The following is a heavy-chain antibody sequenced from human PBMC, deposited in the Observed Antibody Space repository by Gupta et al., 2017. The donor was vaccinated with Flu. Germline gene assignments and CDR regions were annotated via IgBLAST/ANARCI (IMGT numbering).Heavy chain of an antibody. D-gene: IGHD2-2*01. Sequence: GLEWVGRIRSKANSYATAYAASVKGRFTISRDDSKNTAYLQMNSLKTEDTAVYYCTAGSEGYCSSTSCYRSVYYYYYMDVWGKGTTVTVSS. CDR3: TAGSEGYCSSTSCYRSVYYYYYMDV. CDR2: IRSKANSYAT. J-gene: IGHJ6*03. V-gene: IGHV3-73*01.